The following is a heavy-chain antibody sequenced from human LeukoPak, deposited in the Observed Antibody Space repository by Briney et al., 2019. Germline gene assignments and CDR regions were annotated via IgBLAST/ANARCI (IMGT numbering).Heavy chain of an antibody. CDR3: ARAIGHFDY. CDR2: ISSSSTSI. V-gene: IGHV3-48*01. Sequence: GGSLRLSCGASGFTFSTYSMNWVRQAPGKGLEWISYISSSSTSIYCADSVKGRFTISRDNAKNSLYLQMNSLRAEDTAVYYCARAIGHFDYWGQGTLVTVSS. J-gene: IGHJ4*02. CDR1: GFTFSTYS. D-gene: IGHD3-22*01.